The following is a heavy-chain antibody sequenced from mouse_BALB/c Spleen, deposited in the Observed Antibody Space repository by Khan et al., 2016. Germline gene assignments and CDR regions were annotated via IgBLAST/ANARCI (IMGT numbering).Heavy chain of an antibody. V-gene: IGHV14-4*02. Sequence: VQLQQSGAELVRSGASVRLSCTASGFNIKDYYMHWVKQRPEQGLEWIGWIDPENGATEYAPKFQGKATMTADTSSNTAYLQPSRLTSEDTAVYYCNAIYYGNYIYFDYWGQGTTLTVSS. CDR1: GFNIKDYY. J-gene: IGHJ2*01. CDR2: IDPENGAT. CDR3: NAIYYGNYIYFDY. D-gene: IGHD2-1*01.